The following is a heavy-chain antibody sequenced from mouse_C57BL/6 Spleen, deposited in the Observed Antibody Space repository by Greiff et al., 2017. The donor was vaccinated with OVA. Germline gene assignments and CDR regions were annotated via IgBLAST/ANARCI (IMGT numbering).Heavy chain of an antibody. Sequence: EVMLVESGGGLVQPKGSLKLSCAASGFSFYTYAMNWVRQAPGKGLEWVARIRSKSNHYATYFADSVNDRFTIFRVDSESVIYLLTTNLNTEATAMYYCVRQLGDYAMDYWGQGTSVTVSS. CDR1: GFSFYTYA. J-gene: IGHJ4*01. CDR2: IRSKSNHYAT. CDR3: VRQLGDYAMDY. V-gene: IGHV10-1*01. D-gene: IGHD3-3*01.